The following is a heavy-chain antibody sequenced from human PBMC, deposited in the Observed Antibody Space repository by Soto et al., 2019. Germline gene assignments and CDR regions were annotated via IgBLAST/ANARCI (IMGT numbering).Heavy chain of an antibody. CDR1: GGSISSGDYY. D-gene: IGHD6-13*01. CDR3: ARDESGIAAANWFDP. V-gene: IGHV4-30-4*01. CDR2: IYYSGST. Sequence: SETLSLTCTVSGGSISSGDYYWSWIRQPPGKGLEWIGYIYYSGSTYYNPSLKSRVTISVDTSKNQFSLKLSSVTAADTAVYYCARDESGIAAANWFDPWGQGTLVTVSS. J-gene: IGHJ5*02.